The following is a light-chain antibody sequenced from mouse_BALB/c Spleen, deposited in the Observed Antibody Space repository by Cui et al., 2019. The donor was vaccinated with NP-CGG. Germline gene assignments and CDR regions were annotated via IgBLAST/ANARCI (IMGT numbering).Light chain of an antibody. CDR2: GTN. CDR1: TGAVTTTNY. V-gene: IGLV1*01. CDR3: ALWYSNHWV. Sequence: AVVTQESALTASPVETVTLTCRSSTGAVTTTNYANWFKEKPDHLFTGLIGGTNNRAPGVPARFSGSLIGDKAALTITGAQTEDEAIYFCALWYSNHWVFGGGTKLTVL. J-gene: IGLJ1*01.